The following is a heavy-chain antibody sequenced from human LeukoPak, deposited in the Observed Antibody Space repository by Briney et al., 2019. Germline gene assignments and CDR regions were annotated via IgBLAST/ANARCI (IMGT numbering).Heavy chain of an antibody. CDR1: GFTFSSYG. CDR2: ISYDGSNK. J-gene: IGHJ4*02. D-gene: IGHD5-18*01. V-gene: IGHV3-30*18. Sequence: GRSLRLSCAASGFTFSSYGMHWVRQAPGKGLEWVAVISYDGSNKYYADSVKGRFTISRDNSKNTLYLQMNSLRAEDTAVYYCAKGTYSYGYPPDYWDQGTLVTVSS. CDR3: AKGTYSYGYPPDY.